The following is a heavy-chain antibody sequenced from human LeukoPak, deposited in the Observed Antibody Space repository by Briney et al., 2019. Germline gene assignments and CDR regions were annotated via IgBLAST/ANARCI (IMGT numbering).Heavy chain of an antibody. CDR3: ARGRYSSSWYRYFDL. D-gene: IGHD6-13*01. CDR2: IYTSGST. Sequence: SQTLSLTCTVSGGSISSGSYYWRWIRQPAGKGLEWIGRIYTSGSTNYNPSLKSRVTISVDTSKNQFSLKLSSVTAADTAVYYCARGRYSSSWYRYFDLWGRGTLVTVSS. J-gene: IGHJ2*01. V-gene: IGHV4-61*02. CDR1: GGSISSGSYY.